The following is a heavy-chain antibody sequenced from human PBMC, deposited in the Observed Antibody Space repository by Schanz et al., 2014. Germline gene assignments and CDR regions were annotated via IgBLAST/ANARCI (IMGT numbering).Heavy chain of an antibody. V-gene: IGHV3-30*03. CDR2: ISYDGNNE. CDR3: ARGIITMVRGGDVGAFDM. CDR1: GFTFSSYG. D-gene: IGHD3-10*01. J-gene: IGHJ3*02. Sequence: QVQLVESGGGVVQPGRSRRLSCEASGFTFSSYGMHWVRQAPGKGLEWVAVISYDGNNEDYADSVKGRFSISRDNSKNALYLQMDSLRAEDTAVYYCARGIITMVRGGDVGAFDMWGQGTMVTVSS.